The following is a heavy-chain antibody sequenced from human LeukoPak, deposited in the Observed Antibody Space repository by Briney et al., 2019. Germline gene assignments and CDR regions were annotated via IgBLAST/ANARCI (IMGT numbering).Heavy chain of an antibody. J-gene: IGHJ4*02. Sequence: GGSLRLSCAASGFTFSSYSMNWVRQAPGKGLEWVSSISSSSYIYYADSVKGRFTISRDNVKNSLYLQMNSLRAEDTAVYYCARERRGIYCGGDCHSFDYWGQGTLVTVSS. CDR2: ISSSSYI. V-gene: IGHV3-21*01. CDR1: GFTFSSYS. CDR3: ARERRGIYCGGDCHSFDY. D-gene: IGHD2-21*02.